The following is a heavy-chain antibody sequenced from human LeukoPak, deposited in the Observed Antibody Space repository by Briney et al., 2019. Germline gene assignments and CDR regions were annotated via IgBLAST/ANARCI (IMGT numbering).Heavy chain of an antibody. Sequence: ASVKVSCKASGYTFTSYGISWVRQAPGQGLEWMGGIIPIFGTANYAQKFQGRVTITADESTSTAYMELTSLRSEDTAVYYCARDCSGGSCYWADWFDPWGQGTLVTVSS. V-gene: IGHV1-69*13. CDR1: GYTFTSYG. CDR3: ARDCSGGSCYWADWFDP. D-gene: IGHD2-15*01. J-gene: IGHJ5*02. CDR2: IIPIFGTA.